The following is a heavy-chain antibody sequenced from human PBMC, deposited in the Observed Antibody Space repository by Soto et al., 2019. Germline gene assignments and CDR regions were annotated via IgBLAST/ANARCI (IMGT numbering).Heavy chain of an antibody. CDR2: IYYSGAT. Sequence: SETLSLTFSVSGYSVSSSDYYWAVARHPPGKGLEWVATIYYSGATYYNPSLKSRLTISVDTSKNQFSLRLSSVTAADTAMYYCARYYDTSNRHYFHHWGQGTRVPVSS. V-gene: IGHV4-39*01. D-gene: IGHD3-22*01. J-gene: IGHJ1*01. CDR3: ARYYDTSNRHYFHH. CDR1: GYSVSSSDYY.